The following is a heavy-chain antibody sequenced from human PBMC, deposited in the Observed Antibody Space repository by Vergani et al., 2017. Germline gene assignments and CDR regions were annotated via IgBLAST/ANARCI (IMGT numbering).Heavy chain of an antibody. CDR1: GGTFSSYA. Sequence: QVQLVQSGAEVKKPGSSVKVSCKASGGTFSSYAISWVRQAPGQGLEWMGGIIPSFGTANYAQKFQGRVTITADKSTGTAYMELSSLRSEDTAVYYCASPPEYCSSTSCLGHYYYYMDVWGKGTTVTVSS. CDR3: ASPPEYCSSTSCLGHYYYYMDV. J-gene: IGHJ6*03. CDR2: IIPSFGTA. V-gene: IGHV1-69*06. D-gene: IGHD2-2*01.